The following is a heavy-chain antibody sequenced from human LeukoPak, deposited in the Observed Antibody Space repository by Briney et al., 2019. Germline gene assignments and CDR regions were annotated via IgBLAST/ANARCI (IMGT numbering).Heavy chain of an antibody. J-gene: IGHJ3*02. Sequence: PGGSLRLSCAASGFTFDDYAMHWVRQAPGKGLESVSGISWNSGSIGYADSVKGRFTISRDNAKNSLYLQMNSLRAEDMALYYCAKARTANAFDIWGQGTMVTVSS. D-gene: IGHD2-21*02. CDR1: GFTFDDYA. CDR2: ISWNSGSI. CDR3: AKARTANAFDI. V-gene: IGHV3-9*03.